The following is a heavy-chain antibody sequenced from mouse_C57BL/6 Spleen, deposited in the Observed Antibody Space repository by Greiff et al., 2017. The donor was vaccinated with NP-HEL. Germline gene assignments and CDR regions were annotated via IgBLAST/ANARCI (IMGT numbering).Heavy chain of an antibody. CDR1: GFTFSDYG. J-gene: IGHJ1*03. V-gene: IGHV5-17*01. CDR2: ISSGSSTI. CDR3: ARGAKFITTVVDYWYFDV. Sequence: EVMLVESGGGLVKPGGSLKLSCAASGFTFSDYGMHWVRQAPEKGLEWVAYISSGSSTIYYADTVKGRFTISRDNAKNTLFLQMTSLRSEDTAMYYCARGAKFITTVVDYWYFDVWGTGTTVTVSS. D-gene: IGHD1-1*01.